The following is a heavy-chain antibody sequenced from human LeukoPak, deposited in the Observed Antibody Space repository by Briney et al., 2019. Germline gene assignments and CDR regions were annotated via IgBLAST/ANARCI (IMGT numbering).Heavy chain of an antibody. CDR3: ARETPHGGNSGGYYFDY. J-gene: IGHJ4*02. D-gene: IGHD4-23*01. V-gene: IGHV4-4*02. Sequence: PSGTLSLTCAVSGGSISSSNWWSWVRQPPGKGLEWIGEIYHSGSTNYNPSLKSRVTISVDTSKNQFSLKLSSVTAADTAVYYCARETPHGGNSGGYYFDYWGQGTLVTVSS. CDR2: IYHSGST. CDR1: GGSISSSNW.